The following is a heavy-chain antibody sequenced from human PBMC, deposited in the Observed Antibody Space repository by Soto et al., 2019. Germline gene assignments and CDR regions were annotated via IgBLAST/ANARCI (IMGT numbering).Heavy chain of an antibody. CDR3: ARTTYGDYVVHYYYYMDV. J-gene: IGHJ6*03. D-gene: IGHD4-17*01. CDR1: GFSLSTSGMC. V-gene: IGHV2-70*11. Sequence: SGPTLVNPTQTLTLTCTFSGFSLSTSGMCVSWIRQPPGKALEWLARIDWDDDKYYSTSLKTRLTISKDTSKNQVVLTMTNMDPVDTATYYCARTTYGDYVVHYYYYMDVWGKGTTVTVSS. CDR2: IDWDDDK.